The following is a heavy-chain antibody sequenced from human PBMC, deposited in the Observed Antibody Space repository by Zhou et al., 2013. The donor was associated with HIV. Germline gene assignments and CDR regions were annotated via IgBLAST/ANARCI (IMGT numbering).Heavy chain of an antibody. Sequence: QVQVVQSGPEMKRPGSSVKVSCKASGGTFSSYAISWVRQAPGQGLEWMGGIIPIFGTANYAQKFQGRVTITTDESTSTAYMELSSLRSEDTAVYYCARVVGRYPNAFDIWGQGTMVTVSS. J-gene: IGHJ3*02. CDR3: ARVVGRYPNAFDI. V-gene: IGHV1-69*05. CDR1: GGTFSSYA. D-gene: IGHD1-26*01. CDR2: IIPIFGTA.